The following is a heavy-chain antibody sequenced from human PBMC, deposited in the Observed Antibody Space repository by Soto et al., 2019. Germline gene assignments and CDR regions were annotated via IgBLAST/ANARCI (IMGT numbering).Heavy chain of an antibody. J-gene: IGHJ6*02. V-gene: IGHV3-23*01. D-gene: IGHD1-7*01. CDR1: GFTFSSYA. CDR2: ISGSGGST. Sequence: PGGSLRLSCAASGFTFSSYAMSWVRQAPGKGLEWVSAISGSGGSTYYADSVKGRFTISRDNSKNTLYLQMNSLRAEDTAVYYCATMRTLAGTFVRYYYYYGMDVWGQGTTVTVSS. CDR3: ATMRTLAGTFVRYYYYYGMDV.